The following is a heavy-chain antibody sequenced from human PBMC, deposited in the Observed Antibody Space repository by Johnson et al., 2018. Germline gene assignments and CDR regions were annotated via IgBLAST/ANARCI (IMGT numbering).Heavy chain of an antibody. CDR3: GRADSNYGSGRVDG. CDR1: GLTFSHYW. CDR2: ISPKGETT. V-gene: IGHV3-74*02. J-gene: IGHJ6*02. D-gene: IGHD3-10*01. Sequence: EVQLVESGGGLVQPGRSLTLSCEVSGLTFSHYWMHWVRQVPGQGLVWVSRISPKGETTDYADSVKGRFTISRDNAKKTLYLQMDSLRAEDTAVYDCGRADSNYGSGRVDGWGQGTTVTVSS.